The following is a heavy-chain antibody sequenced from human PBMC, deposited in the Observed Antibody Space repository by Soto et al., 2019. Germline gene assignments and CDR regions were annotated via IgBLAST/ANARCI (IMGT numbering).Heavy chain of an antibody. CDR3: ARTGSSSCYWFDP. D-gene: IGHD6-13*01. CDR2: INAGNGNT. CDR1: GYTFTSYA. Sequence: QVQLVQSGAEVKKPGASVKVSCKASGYTFTSYAMHWVRQAPGQRLEWMGWINAGNGNTKYSQKFQGRVTITRDTSASTAYMALSSLRYEDTAVYYCARTGSSSCYWFDPWGQGTLVTVSS. V-gene: IGHV1-3*01. J-gene: IGHJ5*02.